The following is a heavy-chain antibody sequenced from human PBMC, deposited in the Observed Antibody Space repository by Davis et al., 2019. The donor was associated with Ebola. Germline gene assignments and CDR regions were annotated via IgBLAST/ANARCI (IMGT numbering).Heavy chain of an antibody. Sequence: PGGSLTLSCAASGFTFSSSAMSWIRHAPGKGLEWVSAISGSGGSTYYADSVKGRFTISRDNSKNTLYLQMKSLRAEDTAVYYCAKPTIYWNYFPIDYWGQGTLVTVSS. CDR2: ISGSGGST. V-gene: IGHV3-23*01. CDR3: AKPTIYWNYFPIDY. D-gene: IGHD1-7*01. J-gene: IGHJ4*02. CDR1: GFTFSSSA.